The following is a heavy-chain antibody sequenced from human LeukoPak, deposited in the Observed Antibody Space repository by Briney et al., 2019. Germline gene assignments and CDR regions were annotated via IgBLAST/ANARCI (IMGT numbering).Heavy chain of an antibody. CDR3: ARIVLKDGYSYDY. J-gene: IGHJ4*02. V-gene: IGHV3-23*01. CDR1: GFTFSSYA. D-gene: IGHD5-18*01. CDR2: ISGSGGST. Sequence: GGSLRLSCAASGFTFSSYAMSWVRQAPGKGLEWVSAISGSGGSTYYADSVKGRFTISRDNSKNTLYLQMNSLRAEDTAVYYCARIVLKDGYSYDYWGQGTLVTVSS.